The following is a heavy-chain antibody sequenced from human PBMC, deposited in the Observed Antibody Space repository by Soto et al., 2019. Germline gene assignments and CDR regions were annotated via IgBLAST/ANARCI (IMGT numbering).Heavy chain of an antibody. D-gene: IGHD3-10*01. CDR3: ARGPPGWSQWSMVRPKYFDP. Sequence: PSETLSLTCAVYGGSFSGYYWSWIRQPPGKGLEWIGEINHSGSTNYNPSLKSRVTISVDTSTNQFSLKLSSVTAADTAVYYCARGPPGWSQWSMVRPKYFDPWGQGTLVTVSS. J-gene: IGHJ5*02. V-gene: IGHV4-34*01. CDR1: GGSFSGYY. CDR2: INHSGST.